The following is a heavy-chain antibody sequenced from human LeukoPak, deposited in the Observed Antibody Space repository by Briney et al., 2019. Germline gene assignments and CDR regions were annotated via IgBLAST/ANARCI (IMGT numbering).Heavy chain of an antibody. V-gene: IGHV1-18*01. D-gene: IGHD3-16*01. CDR1: GGTFSSYA. CDR3: ARDPDHYVVWFDP. CDR2: ISAYNGNT. Sequence: ASVKVSCKASGGTFSSYAISWVRQAPGQGLEWMGWISAYNGNTNYAQKLQGRVTMTTDTSTSTAYMELRSLRSDDTAVYYCARDPDHYVVWFDPRGQGTLVTVSS. J-gene: IGHJ5*02.